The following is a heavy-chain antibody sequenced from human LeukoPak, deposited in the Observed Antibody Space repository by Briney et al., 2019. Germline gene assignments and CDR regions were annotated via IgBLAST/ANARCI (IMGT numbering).Heavy chain of an antibody. D-gene: IGHD3-22*01. V-gene: IGHV3-23*01. CDR2: ISGSGGIT. J-gene: IGHJ4*02. Sequence: PGGSLRPSCAASGFTFSSYSMNWVRQAPGKGLEWVSGISGSGGITHYADSVRGRFTIPRDNSKNTLYLQMNSLRAEDTAVYYCAKDPTDFDSSGQTYFDYWGQGSLVTVSS. CDR3: AKDPTDFDSSGQTYFDY. CDR1: GFTFSSYS.